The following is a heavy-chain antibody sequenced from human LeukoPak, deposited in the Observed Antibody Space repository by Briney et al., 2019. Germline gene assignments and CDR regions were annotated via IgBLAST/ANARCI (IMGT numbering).Heavy chain of an antibody. CDR2: IYYSGST. Sequence: SETLSLTCTVSGGSISSYYWSWIRQPPGKGLEWIGYIYYSGSTNYNPSLKSRVTISVDTSKNQFSLKLSSVTAADTAVYYCARAGGDYYFDYWGQGTLVTVSS. CDR1: GGSISSYY. J-gene: IGHJ4*02. D-gene: IGHD2-21*02. CDR3: ARAGGDYYFDY. V-gene: IGHV4-59*01.